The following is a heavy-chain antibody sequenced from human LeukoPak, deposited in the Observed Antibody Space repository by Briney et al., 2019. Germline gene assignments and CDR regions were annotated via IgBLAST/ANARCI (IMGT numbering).Heavy chain of an antibody. Sequence: PGGSLRLSCAASGFTFSSYGMHWVRQAPGKGLEWVAVISYDGGNKYYADSVKGRFTISRDNSKNTLYLQMNSLRAEDTAVYYCAKDPTMVRGVKFWGYYFDYWGQGTLVTVSS. J-gene: IGHJ4*02. V-gene: IGHV3-30*18. CDR3: AKDPTMVRGVKFWGYYFDY. D-gene: IGHD3-10*01. CDR2: ISYDGGNK. CDR1: GFTFSSYG.